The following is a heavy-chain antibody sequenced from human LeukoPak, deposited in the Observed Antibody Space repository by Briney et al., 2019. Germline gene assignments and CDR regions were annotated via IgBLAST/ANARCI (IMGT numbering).Heavy chain of an antibody. CDR1: GFSISTTAVG. Sequence: SGPTLVKPTQTLTLTCAFSGFSISTTAVGVGWIRQPPGKALEWLALIYWNDDKRYSSSLKSRLTVTKDTSKNQVVLTMANMGPVDTATYYCAHTRAAGGFSFDYWGQGALVTVSS. CDR2: IYWNDDK. D-gene: IGHD6-13*01. CDR3: AHTRAAGGFSFDY. J-gene: IGHJ4*02. V-gene: IGHV2-5*01.